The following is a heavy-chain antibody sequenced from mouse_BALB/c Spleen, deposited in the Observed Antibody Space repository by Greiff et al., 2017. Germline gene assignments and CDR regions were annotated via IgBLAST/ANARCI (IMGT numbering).Heavy chain of an antibody. Sequence: QVQLKESGPGLVQPSQSLSITCTVSGFSLTSYGVHWVRQSPGKGLEWLGVIWSGGSTDYNAAFISRLSISKDNTKSQVFFKMNSLQANDTAIYYTTVVAKNYAMDYWGQGTSVTVSS. J-gene: IGHJ4*01. V-gene: IGHV2-2*02. CDR3: TVVAKNYAMDY. CDR1: GFSLTSYG. CDR2: IWSGGST. D-gene: IGHD1-1*01.